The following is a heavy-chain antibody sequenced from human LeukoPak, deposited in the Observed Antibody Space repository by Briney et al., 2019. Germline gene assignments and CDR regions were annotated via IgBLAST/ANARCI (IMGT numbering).Heavy chain of an antibody. V-gene: IGHV4-34*01. CDR1: GVSFSGYY. Sequence: PSETLSLTCAVYGVSFSGYYWSWIRQPPGKGLEWIGEINHSGSTNYNPSLKSRVTISVDTSKNQFSLKLSSVTAADTAVYYCARDLWFGGEGGQGTLVTVSS. CDR2: INHSGST. CDR3: ARDLWFGGE. D-gene: IGHD3-10*01. J-gene: IGHJ4*02.